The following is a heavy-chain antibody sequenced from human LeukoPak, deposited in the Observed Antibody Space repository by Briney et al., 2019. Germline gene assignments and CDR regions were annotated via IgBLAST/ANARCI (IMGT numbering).Heavy chain of an antibody. CDR3: ARQMMIAGGHSFDY. CDR1: GFTFSSYG. CDR2: IRFDGSYE. Sequence: GGSLRLSCAASGFTFSSYGMHWVRQAPGKGLEWVTFIRFDGSYEDYADSVKGRFTISRDNSKNTLYLQMNSLRAEDTAVYYCARQMMIAGGHSFDYWGQGTLVTVSS. D-gene: IGHD1-1*01. V-gene: IGHV3-30*02. J-gene: IGHJ4*02.